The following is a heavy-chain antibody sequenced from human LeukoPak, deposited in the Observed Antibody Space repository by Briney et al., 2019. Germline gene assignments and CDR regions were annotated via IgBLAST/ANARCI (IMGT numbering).Heavy chain of an antibody. D-gene: IGHD3-16*01. Sequence: SQTLSLTCAISGDSVSSNSAAWNWIRQSPSRGLEWLGRTYYRSKWYNDYAVSVKSRITINPDTSKNQFSLQLNSVTAADTAVYYCARDYVLGKYGSYYYYYMDVWGKGTTVTVSS. CDR2: TYYRSKWYN. J-gene: IGHJ6*03. V-gene: IGHV6-1*01. CDR1: GDSVSSNSAA. CDR3: ARDYVLGKYGSYYYYYMDV.